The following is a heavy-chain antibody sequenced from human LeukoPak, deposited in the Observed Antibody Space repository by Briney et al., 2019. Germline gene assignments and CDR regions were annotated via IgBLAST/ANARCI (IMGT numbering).Heavy chain of an antibody. CDR1: GFTFSSYG. J-gene: IGHJ4*02. CDR3: AKDPSLAGTSNGY. Sequence: GGSLRLSCAASGFTFSSYGLHWVRQAPGKGLERVAVISYDGSNKYYAHSVKGRFTISRDNSKNTLYLQMNSLRAEDTAVYYCAKDPSLAGTSNGYWGQGTLVTVSS. CDR2: ISYDGSNK. D-gene: IGHD6-19*01. V-gene: IGHV3-30*18.